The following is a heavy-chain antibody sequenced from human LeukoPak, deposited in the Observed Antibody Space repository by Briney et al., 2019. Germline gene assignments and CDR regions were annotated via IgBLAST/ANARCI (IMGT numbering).Heavy chain of an antibody. CDR1: GFIFTDYH. CDR2: INPRSGDT. CDR3: ARVDSRSNACDY. D-gene: IGHD6-13*01. V-gene: IGHV1-2*02. Sequence: ASVKVSCKSSGFIFTDYHLHWLRQAPGQGLEWMGWINPRSGDTTYAQNLQGRVTMTTDTSTTTAYMELRSLRSDDTAVYYRARVDSRSNACDYWGQGTLVTVSS. J-gene: IGHJ4*02.